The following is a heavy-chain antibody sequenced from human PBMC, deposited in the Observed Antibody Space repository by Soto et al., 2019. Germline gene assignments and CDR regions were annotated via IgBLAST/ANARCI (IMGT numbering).Heavy chain of an antibody. CDR2: IHQSGIS. CDR3: ARSFGWYAFDQ. D-gene: IGHD6-19*01. Sequence: SETLSLTCAVSSASIDSNWNWVRQPPGKGLEWIGEIHQSGISYKNPSLKSRVTMSVDKSKKQFSLNLSSVTAADTAIYFCARSFGWYAFDQWGQGTLVNGS. V-gene: IGHV4-4*02. CDR1: SASIDSN. J-gene: IGHJ4*02.